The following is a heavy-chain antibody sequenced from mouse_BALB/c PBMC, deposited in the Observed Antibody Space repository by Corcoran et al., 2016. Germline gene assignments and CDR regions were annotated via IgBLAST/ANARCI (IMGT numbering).Heavy chain of an antibody. CDR1: GYKFTDYN. J-gene: IGHJ2*01. CDR3: ARRDPTVVYVDY. CDR2: NNPNNGGT. D-gene: IGHD1-1*01. Sequence: EVLLQQSGPEMVKPGASVKIPCKASGYKFTDYNMDWVKQSQGKSLEWIGDNNPNNGGTIYNQKLKGKATLTVDKSSSTAYMELRSLTSEDTALYYCARRDPTVVYVDYWGQGTTLTVSS. V-gene: IGHV1-18*01.